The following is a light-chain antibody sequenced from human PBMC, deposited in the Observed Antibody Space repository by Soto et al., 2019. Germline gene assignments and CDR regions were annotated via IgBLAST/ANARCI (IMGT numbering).Light chain of an antibody. J-gene: IGKJ1*01. V-gene: IGKV3-11*01. CDR3: QQRQSWPRT. Sequence: IVLTQSPCTLSLSPGERTTLSCRASQSISRYLAWYQQKPGQGPRLLIYGASSRATGTPDRFSGSGSGTDFTLTISSLQSEDFALYYCQQRQSWPRTFGQGTKVDIK. CDR1: QSISRY. CDR2: GAS.